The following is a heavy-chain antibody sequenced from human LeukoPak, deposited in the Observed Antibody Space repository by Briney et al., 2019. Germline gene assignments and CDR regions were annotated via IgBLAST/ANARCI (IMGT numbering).Heavy chain of an antibody. D-gene: IGHD3-22*01. CDR3: ARGNYDSSGYLPNWFDP. CDR2: INPNSGGT. CDR1: GCTFTGYY. J-gene: IGHJ5*02. Sequence: ASVKVSCKASGCTFTGYYMHWVRQAPGQGLEWMGWINPNSGGTNYAQKFQGRVTMTRDTSISTAYMELSRLRSDDTAVYYCARGNYDSSGYLPNWFDPWGQGTLVTVSS. V-gene: IGHV1-2*02.